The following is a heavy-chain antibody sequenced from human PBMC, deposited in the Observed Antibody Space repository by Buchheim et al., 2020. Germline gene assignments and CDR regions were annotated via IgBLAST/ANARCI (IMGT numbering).Heavy chain of an antibody. CDR1: GGSISSGDYY. J-gene: IGHJ6*02. CDR3: AREQVLWFGEVFHYGMDV. V-gene: IGHV4-30-4*01. D-gene: IGHD3-10*01. CDR2: IYYSGST. Sequence: QVQLQESGPGLVKPSQTLSLTCTVSGGSISSGDYYWSWIRQPPGKGLEWIGYIYYSGSTYYTPSLKSRVTISVNTPKNQFSMKLSSVTAADTAVYYCAREQVLWFGEVFHYGMDVWGQGTT.